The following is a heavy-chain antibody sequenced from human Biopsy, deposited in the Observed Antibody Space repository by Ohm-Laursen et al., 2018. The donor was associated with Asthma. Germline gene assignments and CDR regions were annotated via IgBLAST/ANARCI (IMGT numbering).Heavy chain of an antibody. J-gene: IGHJ4*02. D-gene: IGHD1-26*01. CDR3: AKDVFPGWELRRGPDY. CDR1: GFTFSNYS. V-gene: IGHV3-30*18. CDR2: ITLNGSNK. Sequence: SLRLSCTASGFTFSNYSMHWVRQAPGKGLDWVAVITLNGSNKNCTDSVKGRFTISRDNSRNTLHLQMNSLRAEDTAVYYCAKDVFPGWELRRGPDYWGQGTLVTVSS.